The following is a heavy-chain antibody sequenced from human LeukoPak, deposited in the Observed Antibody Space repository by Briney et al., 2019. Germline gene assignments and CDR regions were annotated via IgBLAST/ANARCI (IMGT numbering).Heavy chain of an antibody. CDR3: ARGLRVARPER. D-gene: IGHD5/OR15-5a*01. CDR2: IDHSGST. CDR1: GGSFTGYY. J-gene: IGHJ4*02. V-gene: IGHV4-34*01. Sequence: PSETLSLTGAVYGGSFTGYYWSWIRQPPGKGLEWIGEIDHSGSTNYNPSLKSRVTISVDTSKNQFSLKLTSVTAADTAVYYCARGLRVARPERWGQGTLVTVSS.